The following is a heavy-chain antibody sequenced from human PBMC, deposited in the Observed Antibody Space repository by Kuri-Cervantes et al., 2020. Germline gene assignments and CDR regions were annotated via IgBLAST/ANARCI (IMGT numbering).Heavy chain of an antibody. CDR3: ARGAAAVSGYYYGMDV. J-gene: IGHJ6*02. V-gene: IGHV1-69*02. D-gene: IGHD6-13*01. CDR1: GGTFSSYT. CDR2: FIPILGIA. Sequence: SLKVSCKASGGTFSSYTISWVRHAPGQGLEWMGRFIPILGIANYAQKSQGRVTITADKSTSTAYMELRSIRSDDTAVYYCARGAAAVSGYYYGMDVWGQGTTVTVSS.